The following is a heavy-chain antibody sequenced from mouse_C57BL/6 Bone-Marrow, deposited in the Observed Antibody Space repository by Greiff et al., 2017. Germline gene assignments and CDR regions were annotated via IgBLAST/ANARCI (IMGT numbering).Heavy chain of an antibody. D-gene: IGHD3-3*01. CDR3: ARRGLRVYFDY. CDR2: ISDGGSYT. CDR1: GFTFSSYA. J-gene: IGHJ2*01. V-gene: IGHV5-4*03. Sequence: EVKLQESGGGLVKPGGSLKLSCAASGFTFSSYAMSWVRQTPEKRLEWVATISDGGSYTYYPDNVKGRFTISRDNAKNNLYLQMSHLKSEDTAMYYCARRGLRVYFDYWGQGTTLTVSS.